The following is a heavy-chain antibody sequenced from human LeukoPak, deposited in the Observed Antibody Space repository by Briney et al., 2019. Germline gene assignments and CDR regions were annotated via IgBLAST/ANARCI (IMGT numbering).Heavy chain of an antibody. Sequence: GGSLRLSCAASGFTLSTYSMNWVRQAPGKGLEWVSYISSSSSTIYYADSLKGRFTISGDNARKSLYLQMNSLRDEDTAVYYCARGVRYLDYWGQGTLVTVSS. J-gene: IGHJ4*02. CDR1: GFTLSTYS. CDR2: ISSSSSTI. CDR3: ARGVRYLDY. V-gene: IGHV3-48*02. D-gene: IGHD3-10*01.